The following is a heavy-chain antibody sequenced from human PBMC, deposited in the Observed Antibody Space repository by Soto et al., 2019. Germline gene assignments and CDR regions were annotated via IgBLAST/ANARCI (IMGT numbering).Heavy chain of an antibody. Sequence: QVQLVQSGAEVEKPGASVKVSCKASGYTFTRYGVSWVRQAPGQGLEWMGWISAYNDNTNYAQKFQGRVTMTTDTSTSTAYMELRSLTSDDTVVYYCAREGYCSSGSCALYSHDFFDMDVWGQGTTVTVSS. D-gene: IGHD2-15*01. CDR3: AREGYCSSGSCALYSHDFFDMDV. CDR2: ISAYNDNT. CDR1: GYTFTRYG. J-gene: IGHJ6*02. V-gene: IGHV1-18*01.